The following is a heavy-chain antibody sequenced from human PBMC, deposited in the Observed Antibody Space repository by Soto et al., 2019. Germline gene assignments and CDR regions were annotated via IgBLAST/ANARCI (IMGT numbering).Heavy chain of an antibody. CDR3: ASLEKLVLIRGYYYYGMDV. J-gene: IGHJ6*02. Sequence: SVKVSCKASGGTFSSYAISWVRQAPGQGLEWMGGIIPIFGTANYAQKFQGRVTITADESTSTAYMELSSLRSEDTAVYYCASLEKLVLIRGYYYYGMDVWGQGTTVTVSS. CDR2: IIPIFGTA. D-gene: IGHD6-6*01. V-gene: IGHV1-69*13. CDR1: GGTFSSYA.